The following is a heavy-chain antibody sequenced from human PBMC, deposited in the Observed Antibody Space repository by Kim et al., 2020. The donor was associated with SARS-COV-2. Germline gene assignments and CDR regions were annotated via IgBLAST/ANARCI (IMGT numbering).Heavy chain of an antibody. J-gene: IGHJ4*02. Sequence: SETLSLTCAVYGGSFSGYYWSWIRQPPGKGLEWIGEINHSGSTNYNPSLKSRVTISVDTSKNQFSLKLSSVTAADTAVYYCARGQLAAAGRFDYWGQGTLVTVSS. CDR1: GGSFSGYY. V-gene: IGHV4-34*01. D-gene: IGHD6-13*01. CDR3: ARGQLAAAGRFDY. CDR2: INHSGST.